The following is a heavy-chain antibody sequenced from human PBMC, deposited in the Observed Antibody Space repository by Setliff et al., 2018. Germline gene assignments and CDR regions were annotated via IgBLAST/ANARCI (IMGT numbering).Heavy chain of an antibody. Sequence: GASVKVSCKASGGAFSTYSLSWVRQAPGQGFEWVGRIIPILGITNYAQRFQGRVTITADDSTSTIYMELSSLKSNDTAVYYCARAGSAPARRKGVFEYWGQGTLVTVSS. CDR3: ARAGSAPARRKGVFEY. V-gene: IGHV1-69*13. CDR2: IIPILGIT. D-gene: IGHD6-13*01. J-gene: IGHJ4*02. CDR1: GGAFSTYS.